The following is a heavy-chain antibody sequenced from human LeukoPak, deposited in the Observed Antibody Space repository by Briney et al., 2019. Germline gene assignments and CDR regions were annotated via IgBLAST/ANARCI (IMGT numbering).Heavy chain of an antibody. V-gene: IGHV1-69*04. CDR3: ASSTETNYYYYYGMDV. CDR1: GGTFSIYA. CDR2: IIPILGIA. D-gene: IGHD1-14*01. J-gene: IGHJ6*02. Sequence: ASVTVSCKASGGTFSIYAISWVRQAPGQGLEGMGRIIPILGIANYAQKFQGRVTITADKSTSTAYMELSSLRSEDTAVYYCASSTETNYYYYYGMDVWGQGTTVTVSS.